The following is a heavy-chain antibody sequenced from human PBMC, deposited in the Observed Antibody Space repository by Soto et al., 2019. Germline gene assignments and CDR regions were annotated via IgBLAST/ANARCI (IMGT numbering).Heavy chain of an antibody. Sequence: EVQLVESGGGLVKPGGSLRLSCAASGFTFSNAWMSWVRQAPGKGLEWVGRIKGKTDGGTTDYAAPVKGRFTISRDDSKNTLYLQMNSLKTEDTAVYYCTTLGFGEPWDRNYYYYYYMDVWGKGTTVTVSS. V-gene: IGHV3-15*01. D-gene: IGHD3-10*01. J-gene: IGHJ6*03. CDR3: TTLGFGEPWDRNYYYYYYMDV. CDR2: IKGKTDGGTT. CDR1: GFTFSNAW.